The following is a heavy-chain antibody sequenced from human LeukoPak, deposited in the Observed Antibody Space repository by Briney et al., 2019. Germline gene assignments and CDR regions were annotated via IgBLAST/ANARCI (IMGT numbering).Heavy chain of an antibody. CDR2: ISSSGSTI. Sequence: GRSLRLSCAASGFTFSSYEMNWVRQAPGKGLEWVSYISSSGSTIYYADSVRGRFTISRDNAKNSLYLQMNSLRAEDTAVYYCAELGITMIGGVWGKGTTVTISS. CDR3: AELGITMIGGV. CDR1: GFTFSSYE. D-gene: IGHD3-10*02. J-gene: IGHJ6*04. V-gene: IGHV3-48*03.